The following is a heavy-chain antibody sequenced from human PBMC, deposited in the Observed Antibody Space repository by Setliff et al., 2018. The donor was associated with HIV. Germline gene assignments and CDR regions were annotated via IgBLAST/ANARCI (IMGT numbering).Heavy chain of an antibody. CDR2: ISHSGNT. D-gene: IGHD2-2*01. CDR3: ARDQRLPGVQPPYWYFDL. CDR1: GESFSNYH. J-gene: IGHJ2*01. Sequence: NPSETLSLTCAVFGESFSNYHWNWFRRPPGGGLEWIGEISHSGNTDYNSSLKSRVTISVDTSKKQFSLEMRSLTAADTAIYYCARDQRLPGVQPPYWYFDLWGRGTLVTVSS. V-gene: IGHV4-34*01.